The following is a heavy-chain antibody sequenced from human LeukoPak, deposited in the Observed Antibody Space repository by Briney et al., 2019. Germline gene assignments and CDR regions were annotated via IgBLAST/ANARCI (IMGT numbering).Heavy chain of an antibody. V-gene: IGHV1-46*01. CDR1: GYTFTSYY. CDR2: INPSGGST. J-gene: IGHJ6*02. CDR3: ARAANTYYYYYGMDV. Sequence: ASVKVSCKASGYTFTSYYMHWVRQAPGQGLEWMGIINPSGGSTSYAQKFQGRVTMTRDTSTSAVYMELSSLRSEDTAVYYCARAANTYYYYYGMDVWGQGTTVTVSS.